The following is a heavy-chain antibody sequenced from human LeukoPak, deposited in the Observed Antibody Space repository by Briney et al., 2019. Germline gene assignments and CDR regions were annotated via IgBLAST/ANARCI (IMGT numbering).Heavy chain of an antibody. CDR1: GFTFSSYG. J-gene: IGHJ4*02. D-gene: IGHD3-22*01. V-gene: IGHV3-23*01. CDR3: AKDPSMDYYDPTDY. Sequence: GGSLRLSCAASGFTFSSYGMSWVRQAPGKGLEWVSAISGSGGSTYYADSVKGRFTISRDNSKNTLYLQMNSLRAEDTAVYYCAKDPSMDYYDPTDYWGQGTLVTVSS. CDR2: ISGSGGST.